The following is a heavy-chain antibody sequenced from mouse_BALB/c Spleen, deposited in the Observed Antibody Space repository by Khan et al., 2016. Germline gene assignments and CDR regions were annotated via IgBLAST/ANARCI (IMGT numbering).Heavy chain of an antibody. J-gene: IGHJ3*01. D-gene: IGHD2-4*01. CDR2: IWPGGST. CDR1: GCSLTNSG. Sequence: QVQLKQSGPGLVAPSQSLSITCTVSGCSLTNSGVHWIRQPPGKGLEWLGVIWPGGSTDYNSALMSRLSITKDNSQNQVFLKMISLQTDDTAMYYCARDDQDYGGWFASWGRWTLVIVSA. CDR3: ARDDQDYGGWFAS. V-gene: IGHV2-9*02.